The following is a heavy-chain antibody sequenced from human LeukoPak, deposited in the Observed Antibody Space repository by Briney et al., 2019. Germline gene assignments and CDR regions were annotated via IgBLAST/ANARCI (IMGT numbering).Heavy chain of an antibody. CDR1: GGCFSGYY. CDR3: ARIPGGDTALVTDPADY. CDR2: INHIGST. Sequence: SETLSLTCAVYGGCFSGYYWSWIRQPPGKGLEWIGGINHIGSTNYNPSLKSRVTISVDTSKNQFSLKLSSVTAAHTAVYYCARIPGGDTALVTDPADYWGQGTLVTVSS. J-gene: IGHJ4*02. D-gene: IGHD5-18*01. V-gene: IGHV4-34*01.